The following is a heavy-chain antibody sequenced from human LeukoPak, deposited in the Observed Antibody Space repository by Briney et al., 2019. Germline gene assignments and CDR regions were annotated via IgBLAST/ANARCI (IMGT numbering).Heavy chain of an antibody. D-gene: IGHD1-7*01. CDR1: GFTFSSYW. J-gene: IGHJ6*03. CDR3: AKRRGLELLYYYYMDV. V-gene: IGHV3-23*01. CDR2: ISGSGGST. Sequence: GGSLRLSCAASGFTFSSYWMSWVRQAPGKGLEWVSAISGSGGSTYYADSVKGRFTISRDNSKNTLYLQMNSLRAEDTAVYYCAKRRGLELLYYYYMDVWGRGTTVTVSS.